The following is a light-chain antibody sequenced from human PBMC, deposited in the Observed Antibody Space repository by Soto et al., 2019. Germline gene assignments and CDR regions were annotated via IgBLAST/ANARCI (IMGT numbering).Light chain of an antibody. Sequence: DIQMTQSPSSLSASVGDRVTITCRTSQSITDYLDWYQQKPGKAPKFLIYAASSLQSGVPSRFSGSGSGTEFTLTISSLQPDDFATYYCQQYNSFSITFGQGTRLEIK. V-gene: IGKV1-16*01. CDR1: QSITDY. J-gene: IGKJ5*01. CDR2: AAS. CDR3: QQYNSFSIT.